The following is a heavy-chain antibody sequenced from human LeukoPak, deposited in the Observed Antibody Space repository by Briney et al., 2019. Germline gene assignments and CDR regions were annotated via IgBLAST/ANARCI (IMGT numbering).Heavy chain of an antibody. D-gene: IGHD6-13*01. Sequence: PGGSLRLSCAASGFTFSSYWMSWVRQAPGKGLEWVAFIRYDGRNKYYADSVKGRFTISRDNSKNTLYLQMNSLRAEDTAVYYCAKASAAAGTHLDYWGQGTLVTVSS. V-gene: IGHV3-30*02. CDR1: GFTFSSYW. CDR2: IRYDGRNK. CDR3: AKASAAAGTHLDY. J-gene: IGHJ4*02.